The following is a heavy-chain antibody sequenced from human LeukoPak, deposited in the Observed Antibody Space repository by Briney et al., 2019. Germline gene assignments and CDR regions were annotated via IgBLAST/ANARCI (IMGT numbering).Heavy chain of an antibody. Sequence: GGSLRLSCAASGFTFSSYSMSWVRQAPGKGLEWVSAISGSGGSTYYADSVKGRFTISRDNSKNTLYLQMNSLRAEDTAVYYCAKSNFLTTVTDKTTDYWGQGTLVTVSS. V-gene: IGHV3-23*01. CDR3: AKSNFLTTVTDKTTDY. CDR1: GFTFSSYS. J-gene: IGHJ4*02. D-gene: IGHD4-11*01. CDR2: ISGSGGST.